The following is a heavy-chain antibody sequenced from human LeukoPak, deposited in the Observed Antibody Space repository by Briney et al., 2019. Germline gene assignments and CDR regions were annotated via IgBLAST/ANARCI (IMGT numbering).Heavy chain of an antibody. V-gene: IGHV1-69*04. CDR2: IIPILGIA. J-gene: IGHJ4*02. CDR3: ARGRDGYNSNY. D-gene: IGHD5-24*01. CDR1: RGTFSSYA. Sequence: SVKVSCKASRGTFSSYAISWVRQAPGQGLEWMGRIIPILGIANYAQKFQGRVTITADKSTSTAYMELSSLRSEDTAVYYCARGRDGYNSNYWGQGTLVTVSS.